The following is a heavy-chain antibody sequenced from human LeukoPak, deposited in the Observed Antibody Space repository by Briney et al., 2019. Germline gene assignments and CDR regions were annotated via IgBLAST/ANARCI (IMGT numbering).Heavy chain of an antibody. CDR2: INHSGST. CDR3: ARGERGKRITIFGVVIDWYFDV. D-gene: IGHD3-3*01. V-gene: IGHV4-34*01. Sequence: SETLSLTCAIYGGSFSTYYWSWIRQPPGKGLEWIGEINHSGSTNYNPSLKSRVTISVDTSKNQFSLTLSSVTAADTAVYYCARGERGKRITIFGVVIDWYFDVWGRGTLVTVSS. J-gene: IGHJ2*01. CDR1: GGSFSTYY.